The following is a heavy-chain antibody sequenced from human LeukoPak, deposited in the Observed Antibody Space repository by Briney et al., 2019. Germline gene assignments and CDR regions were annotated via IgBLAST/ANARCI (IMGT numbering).Heavy chain of an antibody. CDR1: GGSFSGYY. Sequence: PSETLSLTCAVYGGSFSGYYWSWIRQPPGKGLEWIGEINHSGSTNYNPSLKSRVTISVDTSKNQFSLKLSSVTAADTAVYYCAGVVVPARTLNWFDSWGQGTLVTVSS. CDR3: AGVVVPARTLNWFDS. D-gene: IGHD2-2*01. J-gene: IGHJ5*01. V-gene: IGHV4-34*01. CDR2: INHSGST.